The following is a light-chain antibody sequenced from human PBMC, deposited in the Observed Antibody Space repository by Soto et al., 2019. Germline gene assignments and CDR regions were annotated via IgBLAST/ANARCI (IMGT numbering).Light chain of an antibody. CDR3: QQLKSYPFT. Sequence: AIQLTQSPSSLSASVGERVSITCWASQGISSALAWYQHKPGKPPKILIYDASSLQSGVPSRFSGSESGTECTLTISSLQPEDFATNYCQQLKSYPFTFGQGTRLEIK. J-gene: IGKJ5*01. V-gene: IGKV1-13*02. CDR2: DAS. CDR1: QGISSA.